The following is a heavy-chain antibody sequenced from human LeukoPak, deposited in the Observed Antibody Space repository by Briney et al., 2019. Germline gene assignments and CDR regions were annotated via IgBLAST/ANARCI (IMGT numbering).Heavy chain of an antibody. CDR1: GYTFTGYY. V-gene: IGHV1-2*02. D-gene: IGHD3-22*01. CDR2: INPNSGGT. Sequence: ASVKVSCKASGYTFTGYYMHWVRQAPGQGLEWMGWINPNSGGTNYAQKFQGRVTMTRDTSIGTAYMELSRLRSDGTAVYYCAREGVGYYYDSSGYGKDYWGQGTLVTVSS. CDR3: AREGVGYYYDSSGYGKDY. J-gene: IGHJ4*02.